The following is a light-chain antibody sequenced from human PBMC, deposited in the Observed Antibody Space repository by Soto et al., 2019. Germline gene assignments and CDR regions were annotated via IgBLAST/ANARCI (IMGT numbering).Light chain of an antibody. J-gene: IGLJ3*02. Sequence: QSALTQPRSVSGSPGQSVTISCTGTSSDVGGHNLVSWYQQHPGKAPKLVIYDVSKWPSGVPDRFFGSKSGNTASLTISGLQAEDEADYYCCSYAGSSPWVFGGGTKLTVL. CDR2: DVS. CDR1: SSDVGGHNL. V-gene: IGLV2-11*01. CDR3: CSYAGSSPWV.